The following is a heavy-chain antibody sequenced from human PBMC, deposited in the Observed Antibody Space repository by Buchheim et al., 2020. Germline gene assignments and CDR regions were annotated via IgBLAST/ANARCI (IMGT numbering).Heavy chain of an antibody. CDR2: ISYDGSNK. J-gene: IGHJ4*02. Sequence: QVQLVESGGGVVQPGRSLRLSCAASGFTFSSYAMHWVRQAPGKGLEWVAVISYDGSNKYYADSVKGRFTISRDNSKNTLYLQMNSLRAEDMAVYYCARDPNTIFGVVNTYYFDYWGQGTL. CDR1: GFTFSSYA. D-gene: IGHD3-3*01. CDR3: ARDPNTIFGVVNTYYFDY. V-gene: IGHV3-30*04.